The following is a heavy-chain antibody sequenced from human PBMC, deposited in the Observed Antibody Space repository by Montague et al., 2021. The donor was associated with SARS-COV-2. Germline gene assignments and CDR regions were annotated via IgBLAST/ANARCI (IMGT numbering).Heavy chain of an antibody. CDR3: ARVRIAMIVVVDAFDI. D-gene: IGHD3-22*01. Sequence: TLSLTCTVSGGSISSGGYYWSWIRQHPGKGLEWIGYIYYSGSTYYNPSLKSQVTISVDTSKNQFSLKLSSVTAADTAVYYCARVRIAMIVVVDAFDIWGQGTMVTVSS. CDR1: GGSISSGGYY. J-gene: IGHJ3*02. V-gene: IGHV4-31*01. CDR2: IYYSGST.